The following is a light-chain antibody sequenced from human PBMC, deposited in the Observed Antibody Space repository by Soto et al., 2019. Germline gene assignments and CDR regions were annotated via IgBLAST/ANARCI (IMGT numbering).Light chain of an antibody. CDR3: QQYDNSPLYT. Sequence: VLTQSRGTLSLSPGERASLSCRTSQTVRSGYLAWYQQKPGQAPRLLIYGGSNRATGIPDRFSGSGSATDFTLTISRLEPEDSAVYYCQQYDNSPLYTFGQGTKLEIK. CDR1: QTVRSGY. J-gene: IGKJ2*01. CDR2: GGS. V-gene: IGKV3-20*01.